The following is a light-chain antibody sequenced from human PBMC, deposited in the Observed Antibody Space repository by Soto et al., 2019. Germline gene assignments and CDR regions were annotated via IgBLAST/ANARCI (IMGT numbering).Light chain of an antibody. V-gene: IGKV1-39*01. CDR2: AAS. CDR1: QSISNF. J-gene: IGKJ1*01. Sequence: IQLTQSPSSLSAPPLDRVPLTCLASQSISNFLNWVQHKPGNAPKALISAASTLQSGVPPRFSGSESGTDFTLTISSLQPEDSASYYCQQYYNSVLSFGRGTKVDIK. CDR3: QQYYNSVLS.